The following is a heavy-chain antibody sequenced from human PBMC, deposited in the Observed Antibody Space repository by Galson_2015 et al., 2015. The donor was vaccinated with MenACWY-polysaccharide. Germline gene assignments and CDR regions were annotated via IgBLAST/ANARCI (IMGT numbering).Heavy chain of an antibody. CDR1: GFTFSKFS. D-gene: IGHD5-18*01. Sequence: SLRLSCAASGFTFSKFSMHWVRQAPGKGLEWVALISYDGDRQYYVDSVKGRFTVSRDNSKNTVYLQMDSLRTEDSAVYFCARDGYSFGYYSALWGRGTLVTVS. CDR2: ISYDGDRQ. V-gene: IGHV3-30*03. J-gene: IGHJ4*02. CDR3: ARDGYSFGYYSAL.